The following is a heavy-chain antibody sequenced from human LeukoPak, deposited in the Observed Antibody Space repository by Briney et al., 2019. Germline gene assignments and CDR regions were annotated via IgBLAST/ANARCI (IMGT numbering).Heavy chain of an antibody. J-gene: IGHJ4*02. D-gene: IGHD3-10*01. CDR3: ARAGTMVRGVIAPRHDY. CDR1: GYTFTGYY. CDR2: INPNSGGT. V-gene: IGHV1-2*02. Sequence: ASVKVSCKASGYTFTGYYMHWVRQAPGQGLEWMGWINPNSGGTNYAQKFQGRVTMTRDTSISTAYMELSRLRSDDTAVYYCARAGTMVRGVIAPRHDYWGQGTLVTVSS.